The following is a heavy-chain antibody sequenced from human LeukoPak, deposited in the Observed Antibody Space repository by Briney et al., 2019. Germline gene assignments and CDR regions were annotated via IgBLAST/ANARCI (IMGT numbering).Heavy chain of an antibody. V-gene: IGHV1-2*02. J-gene: IGHJ3*02. CDR1: GYTFTSYY. CDR3: ASPTQNYGMDAFDI. CDR2: INPNSGGT. Sequence: GASVKVSCKASGYTFTSYYMHWVRQAPGQGLEWMGWINPNSGGTNYAQKFQGRVTMTRDTSISTAYMELSRLRSDDTAVYYCASPTQNYGMDAFDIWGQGTMVTVSS. D-gene: IGHD3-16*01.